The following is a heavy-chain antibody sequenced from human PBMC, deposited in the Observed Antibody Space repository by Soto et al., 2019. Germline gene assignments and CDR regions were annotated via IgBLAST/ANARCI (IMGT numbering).Heavy chain of an antibody. CDR3: ARHFSSGWVYHYGLDV. D-gene: IGHD6-19*01. V-gene: IGHV3-66*04. CDR1: GFTVSSNY. J-gene: IGHJ6*02. Sequence: GGSLRLSCAASGFTVSSNYMSWVRQAPGKGLEWISIIYSAGNTYYADSVKGRFTISRDNSKNTLYLQMNSLGAADTAVYYCARHFSSGWVYHYGLDVWGQGTTVTVSS. CDR2: IYSAGNT.